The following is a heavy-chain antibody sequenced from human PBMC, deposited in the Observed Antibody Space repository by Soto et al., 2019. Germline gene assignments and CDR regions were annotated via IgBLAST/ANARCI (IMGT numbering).Heavy chain of an antibody. CDR3: ARSLTIFGVVITQEFDY. V-gene: IGHV4-30-4*01. CDR1: GGSISSGDYY. Sequence: QVQLQESGPGLVKPSQTLSLTCTVSGGSISSGDYYWSWIRQPPGKGLEWIGYIYYSGSTYYNPSLKSRVTISVDTSKNQFSLKLSSVTAADTAVYYCARSLTIFGVVITQEFDYWGQGTLVTVSS. D-gene: IGHD3-3*01. CDR2: IYYSGST. J-gene: IGHJ4*02.